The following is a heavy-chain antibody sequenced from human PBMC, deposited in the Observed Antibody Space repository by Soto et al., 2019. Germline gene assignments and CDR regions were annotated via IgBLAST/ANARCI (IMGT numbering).Heavy chain of an antibody. CDR3: ARLEQWLVYGMDV. J-gene: IGHJ6*02. CDR2: IYYSGST. CDR1: GGSISSSSYY. Sequence: SETLSLTCTVSGGSISSSSYYWGWIRQPPGKGLEWIGSIYYSGSTYYNPSLKSRVTISIDTSKNQFSLKLSSVTAADTAVYYCARLEQWLVYGMDVWGQGTTVTVSS. V-gene: IGHV4-39*01. D-gene: IGHD6-19*01.